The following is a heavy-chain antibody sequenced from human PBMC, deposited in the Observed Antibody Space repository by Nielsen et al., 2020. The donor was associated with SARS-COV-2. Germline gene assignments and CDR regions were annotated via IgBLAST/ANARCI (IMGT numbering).Heavy chain of an antibody. CDR3: ARGTSRITIFGVVTRHGMDV. CDR1: GFTFSSYS. V-gene: IGHV3-21*04. Sequence: GGSLRLSCAASGFTFSSYSMNWVRQAPGKGLEWVSSISSSSSYIYYADSVKGRFTISRDNAKNSLYLQMNSLRAEDTAVYYCARGTSRITIFGVVTRHGMDVWGQGTTVTVSS. D-gene: IGHD3-3*01. CDR2: ISSSSSYI. J-gene: IGHJ6*02.